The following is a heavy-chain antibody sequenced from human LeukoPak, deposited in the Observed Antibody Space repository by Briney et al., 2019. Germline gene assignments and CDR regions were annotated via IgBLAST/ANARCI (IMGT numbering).Heavy chain of an antibody. CDR2: INPNSGGT. CDR1: GYTFTGYY. CDR3: ARVKYYDSSGYYTFDY. J-gene: IGHJ4*02. D-gene: IGHD3-22*01. V-gene: IGHV1-2*02. Sequence: ASVKVSCKASGYTFTGYYMHWVRQAPGQGLEWMGWINPNSGGTNYAQKFQGRVTMTRDTSISTAYMELSGLRSDDTAVYYCARVKYYDSSGYYTFDYWGQGTLVTVSS.